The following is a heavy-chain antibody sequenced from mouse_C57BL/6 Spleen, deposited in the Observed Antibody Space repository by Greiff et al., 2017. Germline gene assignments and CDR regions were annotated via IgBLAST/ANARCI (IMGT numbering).Heavy chain of an antibody. CDR3: AYITTVVYFDY. CDR2: INYDGSST. V-gene: IGHV5-16*01. D-gene: IGHD1-1*01. Sequence: EVKLQESEGGLVQPGSSMKLSCTASGFTFRDYYMAWVRQVPEKGLEWVANINYDGSSTYYLDSLKSRFIISRDNAKNILYLQMNSLKSEDTATYYCAYITTVVYFDYWGQGTTLTVSS. CDR1: GFTFRDYY. J-gene: IGHJ2*01.